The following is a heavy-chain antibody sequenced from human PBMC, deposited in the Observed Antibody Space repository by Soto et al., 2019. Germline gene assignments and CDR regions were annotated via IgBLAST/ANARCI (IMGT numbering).Heavy chain of an antibody. CDR1: GFTFSNFG. J-gene: IGHJ4*02. V-gene: IGHV3-23*01. D-gene: IGHD1-1*01. CDR2: ISDSGYTT. CDR3: AKAARTTTLYNFDF. Sequence: PGGSLRLSCAASGFTFSNFGMNWFRQAPGRGLEWVSLISDSGYTTFHADSVKGRFTISRDNSKNTLYLQMNSLRAEDTAVYYYAKAARTTTLYNFDFWGQGTLVTV.